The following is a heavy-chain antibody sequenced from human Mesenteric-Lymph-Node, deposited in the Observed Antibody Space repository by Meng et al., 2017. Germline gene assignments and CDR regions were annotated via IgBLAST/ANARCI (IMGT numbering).Heavy chain of an antibody. CDR2: ISSSSSYI. D-gene: IGHD5-18*01. CDR3: ARGGSGYDGIQLWFREYYFDY. J-gene: IGHJ4*02. Sequence: GESLKISCAASGFTFSSYSMNWVRQAPGKGLEWASSISSSSSYIYYADSVKGRFTISRDNAKNSLYLQMNSLRAEDTAVYYCARGGSGYDGIQLWFREYYFDYWGQGTLVTVSS. V-gene: IGHV3-21*01. CDR1: GFTFSSYS.